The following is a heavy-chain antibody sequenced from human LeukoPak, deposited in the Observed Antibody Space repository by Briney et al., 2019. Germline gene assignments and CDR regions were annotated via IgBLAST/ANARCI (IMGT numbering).Heavy chain of an antibody. CDR3: AICKTAAGKKYFQA. CDR2: IHYSGNT. Sequence: PSETLSLTCKVSGGSISSRSYYWGWIRQPPGKGLEWIGIIHYSGNTYYNPSLKSRVTMSVGTSKNQFSLRVSSVTAADTAVYYCAICKTAAGKKYFQAWGQGTLVTVSS. J-gene: IGHJ1*01. V-gene: IGHV4-39*01. CDR1: GGSISSRSYY. D-gene: IGHD6-13*01.